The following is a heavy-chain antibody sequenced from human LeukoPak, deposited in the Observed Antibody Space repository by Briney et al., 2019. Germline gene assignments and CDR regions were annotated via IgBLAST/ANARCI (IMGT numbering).Heavy chain of an antibody. Sequence: GGSLRLSCAASGFTFSSYSMNWVRQAPGKGLEWVSYISSSSGTIYYADSVKGRFTISRDNAKNSLYLQMNSLRAEDTAVYYCAREGYCTSSSCYGLPNFDYWGQGTLVTVSS. D-gene: IGHD2-2*01. CDR1: GFTFSSYS. J-gene: IGHJ4*02. CDR2: ISSSSGTI. V-gene: IGHV3-48*01. CDR3: AREGYCTSSSCYGLPNFDY.